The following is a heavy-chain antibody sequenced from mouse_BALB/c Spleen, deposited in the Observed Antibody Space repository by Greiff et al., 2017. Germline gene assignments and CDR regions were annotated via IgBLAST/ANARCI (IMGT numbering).Heavy chain of an antibody. CDR3: TRPYDYDQDWFAY. Sequence: QVQLKESGAELVRPGASVTLSCKASGYTFTDYEMHWVKQTPVHGLEWIGAIDPETGGTAYNQKFKGKATLTADKSSSTAYMEIRSLTSEDSAVYYCTRPYDYDQDWFAYWGQGTLVTVSA. CDR1: GYTFTDYE. D-gene: IGHD2-4*01. V-gene: IGHV1-15*01. CDR2: IDPETGGT. J-gene: IGHJ3*01.